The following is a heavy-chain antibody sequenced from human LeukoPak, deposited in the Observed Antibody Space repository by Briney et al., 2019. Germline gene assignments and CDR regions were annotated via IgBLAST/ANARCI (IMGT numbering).Heavy chain of an antibody. CDR3: ARAGSSSWFRIDY. J-gene: IGHJ4*02. D-gene: IGHD6-13*01. Sequence: SETLSLTCTVSGGSISSSSYYWGWIRQPPGKGLEWIGSTYYSGSTYYNPSLKSRVTISVDTSKNQFSLKLSSVTAADTAVYYCARAGSSSWFRIDYWGQGTLVTVSS. V-gene: IGHV4-39*01. CDR2: TYYSGST. CDR1: GGSISSSSYY.